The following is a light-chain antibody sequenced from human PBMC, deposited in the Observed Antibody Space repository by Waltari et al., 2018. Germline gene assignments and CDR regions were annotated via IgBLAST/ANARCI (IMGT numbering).Light chain of an antibody. CDR3: CSYAGRSTLV. Sequence: QSALTQPASVSGSPGQSITISCTGTSSDVGSSKLISWYQQYPGKAPTLIIYEVNKRPAWGSIRFSGSKSDNTASLTISGRQAEDEGDYHCCSYAGRSTLVFGGGTSLTVL. J-gene: IGLJ3*02. CDR2: EVN. V-gene: IGLV2-23*02. CDR1: SSDVGSSKL.